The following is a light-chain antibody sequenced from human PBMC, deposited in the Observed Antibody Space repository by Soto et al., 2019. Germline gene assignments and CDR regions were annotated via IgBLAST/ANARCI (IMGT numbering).Light chain of an antibody. CDR3: GTWDGSLSAVVV. J-gene: IGLJ2*01. Sequence: QSVLTQPPSVSAAPGQKVTISCSGSSSNIGNNYVSWYQQFPGTAPKLLIYDNNKRPSGIPDRFSGSKSGTSATLGITGLQTGDEADYYCGTWDGSLSAVVVFGGGTQLTVL. V-gene: IGLV1-51*01. CDR1: SSNIGNNY. CDR2: DNN.